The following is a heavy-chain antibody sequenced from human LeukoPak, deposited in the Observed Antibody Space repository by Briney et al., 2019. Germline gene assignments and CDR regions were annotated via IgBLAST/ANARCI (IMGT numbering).Heavy chain of an antibody. CDR3: ARGFKWFGELTVYYYYGMDV. CDR2: IIPIFGTA. V-gene: IGHV1-69*01. Sequence: SVTVSCKASGGTFSSYAISWVRQAPGQGLEWMGGIIPIFGTANYAQKFQGRVTITADESTSTAYMELSSLRSEDTAVYYCARGFKWFGELTVYYYYGMDVWGQGTTVTVSS. J-gene: IGHJ6*02. CDR1: GGTFSSYA. D-gene: IGHD3-10*01.